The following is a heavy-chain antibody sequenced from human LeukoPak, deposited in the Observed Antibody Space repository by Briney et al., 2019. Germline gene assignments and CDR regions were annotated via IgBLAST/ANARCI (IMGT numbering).Heavy chain of an antibody. V-gene: IGHV3-66*04. D-gene: IGHD4-23*01. CDR1: GFTVSSNY. Sequence: PGGSLRLSCAASGFTVSSNYMSWVRQAPGKGLEWVSVIYSGGSTYYADSVKGRFTISRDNSKNSVYLQMNSLRAEDTAVYYCVTHEVTVITRSTFDNWGQGTLVTVSS. CDR3: VTHEVTVITRSTFDN. J-gene: IGHJ4*02. CDR2: IYSGGST.